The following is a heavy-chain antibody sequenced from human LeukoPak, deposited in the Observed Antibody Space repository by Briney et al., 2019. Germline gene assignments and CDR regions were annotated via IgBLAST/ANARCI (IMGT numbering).Heavy chain of an antibody. Sequence: ASVKVSCKASGYTFTGYYMHWVRQAPGQGLEWMGWINPNSGGTNYAQKFQGRVTMTRDTSISTAYMELSRLRSDDTAVYYCHTHKFRGYDYPVDYWGQGTLVTVSS. CDR1: GYTFTGYY. J-gene: IGHJ4*02. D-gene: IGHD5-12*01. CDR2: INPNSGGT. V-gene: IGHV1-2*02. CDR3: HTHKFRGYDYPVDY.